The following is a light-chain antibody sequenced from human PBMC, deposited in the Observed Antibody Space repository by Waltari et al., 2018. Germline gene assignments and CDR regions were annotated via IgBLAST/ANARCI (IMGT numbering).Light chain of an antibody. CDR1: SRDVGGYNY. V-gene: IGLV2-14*03. J-gene: IGLJ1*01. CDR2: DVS. Sequence: QSALTQPASVSGSPGQSITIPCPGTSRDVGGYNYVSWYQQHPAKGPKLMTYDVSNRPSGVPNRFSGSKSGNTASLTISGLQAEDEADYYCSSYTSSNSYVFGTGTKVTVL. CDR3: SSYTSSNSYV.